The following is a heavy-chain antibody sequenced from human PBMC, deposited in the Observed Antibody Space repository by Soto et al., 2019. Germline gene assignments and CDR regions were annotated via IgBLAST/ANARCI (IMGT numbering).Heavy chain of an antibody. J-gene: IGHJ6*02. Sequence: NPGGSLRLSCSASGFTLSEYAMSWFRQAPGKGLEWLGFIRSKAYGGTIEYAASVQGRFTISRDESSNIAYLQMDSLRTEDTAVYLCPSTIEDNKNHPKYHLDVWGRGTTVTVSS. CDR3: PSTIEDNKNHPKYHLDV. CDR1: GFTLSEYA. CDR2: IRSKAYGGTI. V-gene: IGHV3-49*05. D-gene: IGHD2-2*01.